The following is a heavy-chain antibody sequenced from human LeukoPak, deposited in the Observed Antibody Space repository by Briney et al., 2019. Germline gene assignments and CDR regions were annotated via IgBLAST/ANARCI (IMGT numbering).Heavy chain of an antibody. CDR2: INPNSGGT. Sequence: ASVKVSCKASAYTFTGYYMHWVRQAPGQGLEWMGWINPNSGGTNYAQKFQGRVTMTRDTSISTAYMELSRLRSDDTAVYYCARAMKTTVTTNDAFDIWGQGTMVTVSS. CDR3: ARAMKTTVTTNDAFDI. J-gene: IGHJ3*02. CDR1: AYTFTGYY. D-gene: IGHD4-17*01. V-gene: IGHV1-2*02.